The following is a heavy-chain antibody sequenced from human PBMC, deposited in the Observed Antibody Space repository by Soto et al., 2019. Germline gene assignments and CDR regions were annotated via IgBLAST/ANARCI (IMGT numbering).Heavy chain of an antibody. CDR2: IRSKANSYAT. D-gene: IGHD5-12*01. Sequence: EVQLVESGGGLVQPGGSLKLSCAASGFTFSGSAMHWVRQASGKGLEWVGRIRSKANSYATAYAASVKGRFTISREDSKKTADLQINSLKTEDTAVYYCTRPKDYYSGYDLYAFDIWGQGTMVTVSS. CDR3: TRPKDYYSGYDLYAFDI. J-gene: IGHJ3*02. CDR1: GFTFSGSA. V-gene: IGHV3-73*01.